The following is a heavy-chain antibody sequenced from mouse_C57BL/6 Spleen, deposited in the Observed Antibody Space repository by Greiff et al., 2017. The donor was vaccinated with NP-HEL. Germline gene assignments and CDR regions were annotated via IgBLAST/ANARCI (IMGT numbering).Heavy chain of an antibody. V-gene: IGHV1-52*01. CDR3: ARSRGYNGSSEDYYAMDY. CDR2: IDPSDSET. D-gene: IGHD1-1*01. Sequence: VQLQQPGAELVRPGSSVKLSCKASGYTFTSYWMHWVKQRPIQGLEWIGNIDPSDSETHYNQKFKDKATLTVDKSSSTAYMQLSSLTSEDSAVYYCARSRGYNGSSEDYYAMDYWGQGTSVTVSS. J-gene: IGHJ4*01. CDR1: GYTFTSYW.